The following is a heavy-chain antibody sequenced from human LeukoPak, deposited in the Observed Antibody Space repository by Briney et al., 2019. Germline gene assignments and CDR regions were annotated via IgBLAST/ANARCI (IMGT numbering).Heavy chain of an antibody. V-gene: IGHV4-4*07. CDR1: GGSISSYY. CDR2: IYTSGST. CDR3: ARGLGWKVTTMGLFFMDV. Sequence: SETLSLTCTVSGGSISSYYWSWIRQPAGKGLEWIGRIYTSGSTNYNPSLKSRVTMSVDTSKNHFSLEVRSMTAADTAVYYCARGLGWKVTTMGLFFMDVWGEGTTVTVSS. D-gene: IGHD4-11*01. J-gene: IGHJ6*03.